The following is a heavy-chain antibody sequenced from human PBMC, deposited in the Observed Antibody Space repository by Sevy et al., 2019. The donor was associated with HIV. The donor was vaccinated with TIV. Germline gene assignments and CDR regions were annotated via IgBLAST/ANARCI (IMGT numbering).Heavy chain of an antibody. V-gene: IGHV3-21*04. Sequence: GGSLRLSCAASGFNFRTYSMNWVRQAPGKGLEWLSSISDDSLYIYYSASVKGRFTISRANAKNLSFLQMNNLRVEDTAIYYGTRDFTIFGVVSGIDYWGQGNLVTVSS. CDR2: ISDDSLYI. CDR3: TRDFTIFGVVSGIDY. D-gene: IGHD3-3*01. CDR1: GFNFRTYS. J-gene: IGHJ4*02.